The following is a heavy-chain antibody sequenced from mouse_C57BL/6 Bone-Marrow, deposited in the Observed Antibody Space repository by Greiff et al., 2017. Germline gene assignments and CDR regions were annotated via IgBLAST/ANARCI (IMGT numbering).Heavy chain of an antibody. J-gene: IGHJ3*01. D-gene: IGHD1-1*01. CDR3: ARDGSSYDWFAY. CDR1: GYTFTSYW. V-gene: IGHV1-69*01. CDR2: IDPSDSYT. Sequence: VQLQQPGAELVMPGASVKLSCKASGYTFTSYWMHWVKQRPGQGLEWIGEIDPSDSYTNYNQKFKGKSTLTVDKSSSTAYMQLSSLTSEDSAVYYCARDGSSYDWFAYWGQGTLVTVSA.